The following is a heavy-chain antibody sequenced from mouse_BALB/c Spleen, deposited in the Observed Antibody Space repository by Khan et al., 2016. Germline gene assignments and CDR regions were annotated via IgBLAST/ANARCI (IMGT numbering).Heavy chain of an antibody. CDR2: ISYSGST. Sequence: EVQLQESGPGLVKPSQSLSLTCTVTGYSITSDYAWNWIRQFPGNKLEWMGYISYSGSTSYNPSLKSRISITRDTSKNQFFLQLNSVTTEDTATYSSARGVYYGKCYFDYWGQGTTLTVSS. CDR3: ARGVYYGKCYFDY. V-gene: IGHV3-2*02. CDR1: GYSITSDYA. D-gene: IGHD1-1*01. J-gene: IGHJ2*01.